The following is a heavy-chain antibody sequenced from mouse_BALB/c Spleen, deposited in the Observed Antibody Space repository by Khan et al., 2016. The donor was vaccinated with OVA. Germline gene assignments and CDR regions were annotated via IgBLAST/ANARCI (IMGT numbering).Heavy chain of an antibody. CDR2: ISYSGST. CDR1: GYSITSDYA. D-gene: IGHD2-13*01. J-gene: IGHJ4*01. CDR3: ARWGGDYYAMDY. Sequence: EVKLLESGPGLVKPSQSLSLTCTVTGYSITSDYAWNWIRQFPGNKLEWMGYISYSGSTSYNPSLKSRISITRDTSKNQFFLQLNSVTTEDTATYYCARWGGDYYAMDYWGQGTSVTVSS. V-gene: IGHV3-2*02.